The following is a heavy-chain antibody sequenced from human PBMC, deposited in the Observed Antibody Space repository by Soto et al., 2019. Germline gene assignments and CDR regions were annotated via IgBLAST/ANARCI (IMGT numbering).Heavy chain of an antibody. CDR3: ARRGQLPSSSGGYSYYVMDV. V-gene: IGHV3-74*01. J-gene: IGHJ6*02. D-gene: IGHD6-6*01. CDR1: GFTFNTYW. Sequence: EVQLVESGGGLVQPGGSLRLSCAASGFTFNTYWMHWVRQAPGKGLVWVSRINSDGSSALYADSVKGRFTISRDNAKNTLYLQMDGLRAEDTAVYYCARRGQLPSSSGGYSYYVMDVWGQGTTVTVSS. CDR2: INSDGSSA.